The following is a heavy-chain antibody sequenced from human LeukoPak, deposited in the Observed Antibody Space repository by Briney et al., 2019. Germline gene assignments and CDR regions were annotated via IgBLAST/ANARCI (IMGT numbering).Heavy chain of an antibody. CDR2: INPNSGGT. V-gene: IGHV1-2*02. J-gene: IGHJ4*02. D-gene: IGHD3-10*01. CDR1: GYTFTGYY. CDR3: AREGIYYYGSGSYVN. Sequence: ASVKVSCKASGYTFTGYYMHWVRQAPGQGLEWMGWINPNSGGTNYAQKFQGRVTMTRDTSISTAYMELSRLRSDDTAVYYCAREGIYYYGSGSYVNWGQGTLVTVSS.